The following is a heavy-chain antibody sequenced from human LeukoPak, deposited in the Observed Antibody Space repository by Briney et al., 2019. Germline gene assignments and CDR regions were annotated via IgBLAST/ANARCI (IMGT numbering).Heavy chain of an antibody. D-gene: IGHD5-24*01. Sequence: SETLSLTCAVYGGSFSGYQWTWIRQPPGKGLGWIGEINHSGSTNYNPSLKSRVTISVDTSKNQFSLKPSSVIAADAAMYYCASRGDGYDYYFHSWGQGTLVTVSS. CDR1: GGSFSGYQ. CDR3: ASRGDGYDYYFHS. CDR2: INHSGST. J-gene: IGHJ4*02. V-gene: IGHV4-34*01.